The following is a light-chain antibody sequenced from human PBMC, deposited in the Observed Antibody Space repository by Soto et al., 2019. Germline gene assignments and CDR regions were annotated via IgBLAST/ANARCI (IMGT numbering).Light chain of an antibody. CDR1: QGIGND. J-gene: IGKJ3*01. V-gene: IGKV1-17*01. Sequence: DIQMTQSPSSLSASVGDRVTITCRASQGIGNDLGWFKQKPGKAPKCLISAASSLLSGVPSRFSCSGSGTEFTLTIRSLQPEDFATYYCLQHNSYPLTVGPGTKVDIK. CDR3: LQHNSYPLT. CDR2: AAS.